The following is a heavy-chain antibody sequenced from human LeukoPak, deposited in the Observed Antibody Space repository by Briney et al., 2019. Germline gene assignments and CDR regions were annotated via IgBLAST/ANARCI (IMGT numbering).Heavy chain of an antibody. V-gene: IGHV1-58*01. Sequence: GTSVKVSCKASGFTFTSSAVRWVRQARGQRREWIGWIVVGSGNTNYAQKFQERVTITRDMSTSTAYMELSSLRSEDTAVYYCAAVRAYGDYGWGFDYWGQGTLDTVSS. CDR2: IVVGSGNT. D-gene: IGHD4-17*01. CDR1: GFTFTSSA. CDR3: AAVRAYGDYGWGFDY. J-gene: IGHJ4*02.